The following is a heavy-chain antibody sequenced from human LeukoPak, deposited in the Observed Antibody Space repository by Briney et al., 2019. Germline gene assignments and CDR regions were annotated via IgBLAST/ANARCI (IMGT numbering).Heavy chain of an antibody. CDR1: GFTFSSYA. CDR3: AKVYSRWYFDY. Sequence: GGSLRLSCAASGFTFSSYAMSWVRQAPGKGLEWVSAISESGGNTYYSDSVKGRFTISRDNSKNTLYLQMNSLRAEDTAVYYCAKVYSRWYFDYWGQGTLVTVS. V-gene: IGHV3-23*01. D-gene: IGHD2-21*01. CDR2: ISESGGNT. J-gene: IGHJ4*02.